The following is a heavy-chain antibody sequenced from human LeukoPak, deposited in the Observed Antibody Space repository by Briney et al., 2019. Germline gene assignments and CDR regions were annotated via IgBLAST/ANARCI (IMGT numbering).Heavy chain of an antibody. Sequence: PGGSLRLSCAASGFSFSSYAMTWVRQAPGKGLEWVSSISGSGGSTYYADSVKGRFTISRDNSKNTLYLQMNSLRVEDTAVYYCAKDPSVSSSSWYVYYFDYWGQGALVTVSS. CDR1: GFSFSSYA. CDR2: ISGSGGST. CDR3: AKDPSVSSSSWYVYYFDY. J-gene: IGHJ4*02. V-gene: IGHV3-23*01. D-gene: IGHD6-13*01.